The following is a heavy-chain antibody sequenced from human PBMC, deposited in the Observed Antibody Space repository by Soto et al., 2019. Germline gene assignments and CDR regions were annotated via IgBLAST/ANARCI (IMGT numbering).Heavy chain of an antibody. V-gene: IGHV3-15*01. CDR1: GFNLRNSW. J-gene: IGHJ4*02. CDR3: TTYDYIWGSDRYRFAY. D-gene: IGHD3-16*02. Sequence: EVQLVDSGGGLAKPGGSLRLSCAASGFNLRNSWMSWVRQAPGKGLEWVARIKSYTDGGTTDYAAPVNGRFTISGDDSKNTLYLPMNSLKTEDIAVYYCTTYDYIWGSDRYRFAYWGQGTLVTVSS. CDR2: IKSYTDGGTT.